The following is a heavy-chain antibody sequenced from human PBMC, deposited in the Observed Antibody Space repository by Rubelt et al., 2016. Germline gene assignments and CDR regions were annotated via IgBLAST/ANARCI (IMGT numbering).Heavy chain of an antibody. CDR1: GFTFSSYD. CDR3: ARDRYPGLTDY. V-gene: IGHV3-23*04. J-gene: IGHJ4*02. D-gene: IGHD3-16*02. Sequence: EVQLVESGGGLVQPGGSLRLSCAASGFTFSSYDMNWVRQAPGKGLEWVSAISGSGDSTYYADSVKGRFTISRHNSKNTLYLQMNSLRAEDTAVYYCARDRYPGLTDYWGQGTLVTVSS. CDR2: ISGSGDST.